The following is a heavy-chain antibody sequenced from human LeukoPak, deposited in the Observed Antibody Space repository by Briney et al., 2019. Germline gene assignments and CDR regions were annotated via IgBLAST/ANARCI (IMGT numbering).Heavy chain of an antibody. V-gene: IGHV4-30-4*01. CDR2: IYYSGST. CDR1: GGSFSGYY. CDR3: ARDRVYYGSGAPQRYNWFDP. D-gene: IGHD3-10*01. J-gene: IGHJ5*02. Sequence: SETLSLTCAVYGGSFSGYYWSWIRQPPGKGLEWIGYIYYSGSTYYNPSLKSRVTISVDTSKNQFSLKLSSVTAADTAVYYCARDRVYYGSGAPQRYNWFDPWGQGTLVTVSS.